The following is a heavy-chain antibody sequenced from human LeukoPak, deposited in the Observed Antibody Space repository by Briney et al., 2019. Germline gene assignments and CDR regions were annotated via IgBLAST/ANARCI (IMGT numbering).Heavy chain of an antibody. J-gene: IGHJ4*02. CDR3: AKDDAWLQYND. V-gene: IGHV3-23*01. D-gene: IGHD5-24*01. CDR1: GFTFSRHG. CDR2: ISPSGDIK. Sequence: PGGSLRLSCVASGFTFSRHGMNWVRRAPGKGLEWVSGISPSGDIKYYVDSVKGRFTVSRDNSKNTLYLQINSLRDEDTAVYYCAKDDAWLQYNDWGQGTLVTVSS.